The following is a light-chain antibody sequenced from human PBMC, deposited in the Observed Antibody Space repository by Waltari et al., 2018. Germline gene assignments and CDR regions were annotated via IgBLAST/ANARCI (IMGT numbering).Light chain of an antibody. V-gene: IGLV2-14*01. CDR2: EVT. CDR3: ISYTSSGTYV. J-gene: IGLJ1*01. Sequence: QSALTQPASVSGSPGQSIAFSCTGTSSDVGGSNYVSWYQQHPGKAPKLMIYEVTKRPSGISNRFSGSKSGYTASLTISGLQAEDEADYYCISYTSSGTYVFGTGTKVTVL. CDR1: SSDVGGSNY.